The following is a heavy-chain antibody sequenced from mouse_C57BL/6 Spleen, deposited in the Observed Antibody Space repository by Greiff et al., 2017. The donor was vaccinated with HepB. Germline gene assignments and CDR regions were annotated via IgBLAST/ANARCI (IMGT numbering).Heavy chain of an antibody. CDR2: IDPETGGT. J-gene: IGHJ1*03. CDR1: GYTFTDYE. V-gene: IGHV1-15*01. Sequence: LVESGAELVRPGASVTLSCKASGYTFTDYEMHWVKQTPVHGLEWIGAIDPETGGTAYNQKFKGKAILTADKSSSTAYMELRSLTSEDSAVYYCTRRGYYGSHWYFDVWGTGTTVTVSS. D-gene: IGHD1-1*01. CDR3: TRRGYYGSHWYFDV.